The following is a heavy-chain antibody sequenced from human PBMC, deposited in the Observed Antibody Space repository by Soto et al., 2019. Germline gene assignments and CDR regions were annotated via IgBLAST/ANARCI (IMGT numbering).Heavy chain of an antibody. CDR2: ISGSGGST. D-gene: IGHD3-3*01. CDR1: GFTFSSYA. V-gene: IGHV3-23*01. CDR3: AKGVDFFPYYYYMDV. J-gene: IGHJ6*03. Sequence: HPGGSLRLSCAASGFTFSSYAMSWVRQAPGKGLEWVSAISGSGGSTYYADSVKGRFTISRDNSKNTLYLQMNSLRAEDTAVYYCAKGVDFFPYYYYMDVWGKGTTVTVSS.